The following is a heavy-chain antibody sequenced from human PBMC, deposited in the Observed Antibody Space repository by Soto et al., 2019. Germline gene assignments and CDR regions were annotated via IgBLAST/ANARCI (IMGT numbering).Heavy chain of an antibody. CDR2: IYYSGST. D-gene: IGHD1-1*01. Sequence: QLQLQESGPGLVKPSETLSLTCTVSGGSISSSSYYWGWIRQPPGKGLEWIGSIYYSGSTYYNPSLKSRVTISVYTSKNQFSLKLSSVTAADTAVYYCARHDPERGTFDYWGQGTLVTVSS. J-gene: IGHJ4*02. CDR1: GGSISSSSYY. CDR3: ARHDPERGTFDY. V-gene: IGHV4-39*01.